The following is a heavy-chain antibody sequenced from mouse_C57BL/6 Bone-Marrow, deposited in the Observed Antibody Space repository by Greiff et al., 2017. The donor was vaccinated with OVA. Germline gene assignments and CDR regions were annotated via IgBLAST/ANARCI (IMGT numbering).Heavy chain of an antibody. CDR1: GFNIKDDY. V-gene: IGHV14-4*01. J-gene: IGHJ2*01. CDR3: TTGWPLDY. CDR2: IDPENGDT. Sequence: EVQLQQSGAELVRPGASVKLSCTASGFNIKDDYMHWVKQRPEQGLEWSGWIDPENGDTEDASKFQGKATITADTSSNTAYLQLSSLTSEDTAVYYCTTGWPLDYWGQGTTRTVSS. D-gene: IGHD1-1*02.